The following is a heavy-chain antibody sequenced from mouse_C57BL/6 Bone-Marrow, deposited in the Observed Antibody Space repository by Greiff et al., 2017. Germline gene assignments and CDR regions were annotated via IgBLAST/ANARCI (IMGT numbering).Heavy chain of an antibody. D-gene: IGHD1-1*01. Sequence: QVQLQQPGAELVMPGASVKLSCKASGYTFTSYWMHWVKQRPGQGLEWIGEIDPSDSYTNYNQKFKGKSTLTVDKSSSTAYMQLSSLTSEDSAVYYCAIDYYGSSEDAMDYWGQGTSVTVSS. CDR2: IDPSDSYT. CDR3: AIDYYGSSEDAMDY. V-gene: IGHV1-69*01. J-gene: IGHJ4*01. CDR1: GYTFTSYW.